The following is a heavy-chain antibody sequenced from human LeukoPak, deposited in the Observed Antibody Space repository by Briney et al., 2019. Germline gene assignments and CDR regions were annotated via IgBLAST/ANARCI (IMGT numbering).Heavy chain of an antibody. CDR3: AKAERFSGTKTPDY. CDR1: GFTFSSYA. J-gene: IGHJ4*02. CDR2: ISGSGRTT. Sequence: GGSLRLSCAASGFTFSSYAMSWVRQAPGKGLEWVSAISGSGRTTYYADSVKGRFTISRDNSKNTLYLQMNSLRAEDTAVYYCAKAERFSGTKTPDYWGQGTLVTVSS. D-gene: IGHD5-12*01. V-gene: IGHV3-23*01.